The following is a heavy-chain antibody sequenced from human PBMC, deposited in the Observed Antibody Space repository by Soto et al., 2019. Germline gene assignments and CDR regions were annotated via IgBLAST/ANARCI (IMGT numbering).Heavy chain of an antibody. J-gene: IGHJ4*02. CDR3: TRGYGDYVRDY. D-gene: IGHD4-17*01. Sequence: EVQLVESGGGLVQPGESLKLSCAVSGFTFSGSAMHWVRQASGKGLEWVGRIRSKANNYATAYAASMKGRFTISRDDSKDTAYLQMSSLKSEDTAVYYCTRGYGDYVRDYWGQGTLVTVSS. V-gene: IGHV3-73*01. CDR2: IRSKANNYAT. CDR1: GFTFSGSA.